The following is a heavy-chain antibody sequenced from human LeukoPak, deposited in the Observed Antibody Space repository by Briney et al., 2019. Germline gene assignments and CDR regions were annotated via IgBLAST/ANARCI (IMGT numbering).Heavy chain of an antibody. CDR2: ISGSGGST. CDR3: ARTGITGTGEDY. D-gene: IGHD1-20*01. J-gene: IGHJ4*02. CDR1: GFTFSSYA. V-gene: IGHV3-23*01. Sequence: GGSLRLSCAASGFTFSSYAMSWVRQAPGKGLGWVSAISGSGGSTYYADSVKGRFTISRDNSKNTLYLQMNSLRAEDTAVYYCARTGITGTGEDYWGQGTLVTVSS.